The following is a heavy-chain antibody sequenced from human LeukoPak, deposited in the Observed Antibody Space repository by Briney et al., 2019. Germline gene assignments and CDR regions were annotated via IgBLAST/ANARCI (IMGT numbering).Heavy chain of an antibody. D-gene: IGHD3-10*01. J-gene: IGHJ6*03. CDR1: GFTFSSYA. Sequence: GGSLRLSCAASGFTFSSYAMHWVRQAPGKGLEWVAVISYDGSNKYYADSVKGRFTISRDNSKNTLYLQMNSLRAEDTAVYYCARDPLRANDYYGSGSNYMDVWGKGTTVTISS. CDR3: ARDPLRANDYYGSGSNYMDV. CDR2: ISYDGSNK. V-gene: IGHV3-30*04.